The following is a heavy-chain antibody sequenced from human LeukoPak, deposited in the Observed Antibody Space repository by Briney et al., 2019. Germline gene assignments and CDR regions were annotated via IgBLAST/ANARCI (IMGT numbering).Heavy chain of an antibody. Sequence: SETLSLTCTVSGGSVSFYYWSWIRQPPGKGLEWIGYIYYSGSTNYNPSLKSRVTISVDTSKNQFSLKVSSVTAADTAVYYCARDARGSSYMDVWGQGTTVTVSS. CDR2: IYYSGST. CDR1: GGSVSFYY. D-gene: IGHD3-10*01. J-gene: IGHJ6*02. CDR3: ARDARGSSYMDV. V-gene: IGHV4-59*02.